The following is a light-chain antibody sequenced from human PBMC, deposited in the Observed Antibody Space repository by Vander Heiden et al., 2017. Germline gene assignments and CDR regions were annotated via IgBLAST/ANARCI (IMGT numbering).Light chain of an antibody. CDR1: QSVSSNY. J-gene: IGKJ3*01. Sequence: EIVLTQSPGTLSVSPGERATHSCRAIQSVSSNYLTWYQHKPGQAPRLLIYGASSTATGIPDRFSGSGSGTDFTLTITRLAPEDFAVYYCQQYGSSLLFGPGTKVDIK. CDR2: GAS. CDR3: QQYGSSLL. V-gene: IGKV3-20*01.